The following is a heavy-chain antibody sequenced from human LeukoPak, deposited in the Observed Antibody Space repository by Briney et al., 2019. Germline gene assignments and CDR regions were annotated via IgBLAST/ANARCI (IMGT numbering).Heavy chain of an antibody. D-gene: IGHD6-13*01. Sequence: GVCLRLSCAASGFTFSSSAMSWVRQAPGKGLEWVSAISGSGGSTYYADSVKGRFTISRDNSKNTLYLQMNSLRAEDTAVYYCAKVGSPYYFDYWGQGTLVTVSS. CDR3: AKVGSPYYFDY. CDR1: GFTFSSSA. V-gene: IGHV3-23*01. J-gene: IGHJ4*02. CDR2: ISGSGGST.